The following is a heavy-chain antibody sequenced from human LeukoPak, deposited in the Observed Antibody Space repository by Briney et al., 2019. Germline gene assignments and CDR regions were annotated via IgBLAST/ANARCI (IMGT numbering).Heavy chain of an antibody. J-gene: IGHJ3*02. Sequence: GGSLRLSCAASGFTFSSYSMDWVRQAPGKGLEWVSSISSSSSYIYYADSVKGRFTISRDNAKNSLYLQMNSLRAEDTAVYYCARDSTTADAFDIWGQGTMVTVSS. CDR3: ARDSTTADAFDI. CDR2: ISSSSSYI. V-gene: IGHV3-21*01. D-gene: IGHD4-17*01. CDR1: GFTFSSYS.